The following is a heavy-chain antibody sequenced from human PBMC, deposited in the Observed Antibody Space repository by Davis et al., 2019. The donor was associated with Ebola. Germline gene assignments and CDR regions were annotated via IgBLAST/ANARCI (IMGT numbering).Heavy chain of an antibody. CDR1: GFTFSSYG. CDR2: ISYDGSNK. D-gene: IGHD6-13*01. CDR3: AKVGGIAAQNDY. V-gene: IGHV3-30*18. J-gene: IGHJ4*02. Sequence: PGGSLRLSCAASGFTFSSYGMHWVRQAPGKGLEWVAVISYDGSNKYYADSVKGRFTISRDNSKNTLYLQMNSLRAEDTAVYYCAKVGGIAAQNDYWGQGTLVTVSS.